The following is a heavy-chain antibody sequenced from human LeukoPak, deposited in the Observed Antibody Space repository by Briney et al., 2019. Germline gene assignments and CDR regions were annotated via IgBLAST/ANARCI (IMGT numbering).Heavy chain of an antibody. V-gene: IGHV7-4-1*02. CDR1: GYTFTSYA. D-gene: IGHD2-15*01. Sequence: ASVKVSCKTSGYTFTSYAMNWVRQAPGQGLEWMGWIITNTGNPTYAQGFRGRFVFSLDTSVSTAYLQINSLKAEDTAVYYCAREMERWFPFTGSDAFDIWGQGTMVTVSS. CDR2: IITNTGNP. J-gene: IGHJ3*02. CDR3: AREMERWFPFTGSDAFDI.